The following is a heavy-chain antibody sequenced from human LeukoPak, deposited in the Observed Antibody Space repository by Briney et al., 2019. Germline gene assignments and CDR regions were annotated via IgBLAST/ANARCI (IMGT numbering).Heavy chain of an antibody. CDR1: GGSISSYY. CDR2: IYYSGST. D-gene: IGHD5-24*01. CDR3: ARDSEEMATIPRY. Sequence: SETLSLTCTVSGGSISSYYWSWIRQPPGKGLEWIGYIYYSGSTNYNPSLKSRVTISVDTSKNQFSLKLSSVTAADTAVYYCARDSEEMATIPRYWGQGTLVTVTS. J-gene: IGHJ4*02. V-gene: IGHV4-59*01.